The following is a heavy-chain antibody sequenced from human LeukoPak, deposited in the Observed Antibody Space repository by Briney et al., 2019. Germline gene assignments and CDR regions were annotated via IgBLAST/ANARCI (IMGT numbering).Heavy chain of an antibody. CDR2: ISYDGSNK. Sequence: PGGSLRLSCAASGFTFSSYGMHWVRQAPGKGLEWVAVISYDGSNKYYADSVKGRFTISRDNSKNTLYLQMNSLRAEDTAVYYCAKSLGLRAGYMDVWGKGTTVTVSS. V-gene: IGHV3-30*18. CDR1: GFTFSSYG. D-gene: IGHD4-17*01. J-gene: IGHJ6*03. CDR3: AKSLGLRAGYMDV.